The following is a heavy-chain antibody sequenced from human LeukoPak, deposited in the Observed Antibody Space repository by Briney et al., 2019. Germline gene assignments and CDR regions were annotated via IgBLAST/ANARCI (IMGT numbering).Heavy chain of an antibody. CDR2: IRQDGSEK. J-gene: IGHJ6*03. CDR3: ARDMEWTDPYYYYYMDV. Sequence: PGGSLRLSCAASGFTFSSYWRSWVRQAPGKGLEWVANIRQDGSEKYYVDSVKGRFTISRDNAKNSLYLQMNSLRAEDTAVYYCARDMEWTDPYYYYYMDVWGKGTTVTVSS. CDR1: GFTFSSYW. V-gene: IGHV3-7*01. D-gene: IGHD3-3*01.